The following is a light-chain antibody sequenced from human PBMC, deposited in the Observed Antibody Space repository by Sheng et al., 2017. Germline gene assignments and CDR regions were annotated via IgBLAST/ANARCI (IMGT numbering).Light chain of an antibody. CDR2: QDE. Sequence: SYELTQPPSVSVSLGQTATITCFGDKLDDQFAFWYQQRPGQPPVLVIYQDEKTALPGVPRAILWFQLWNTATLTISGTQAMDEADYYCQAWDSGTGVFGTGTKVTVL. J-gene: IGLJ1*01. V-gene: IGLV3-1*01. CDR3: QAWDSGTGV. CDR1: KLDDQF.